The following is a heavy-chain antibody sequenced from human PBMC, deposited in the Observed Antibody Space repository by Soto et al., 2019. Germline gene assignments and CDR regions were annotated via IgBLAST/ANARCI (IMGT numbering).Heavy chain of an antibody. CDR3: ARHRNQGRDYCTKGVCYVYYSYGLDV. Sequence: GESLKISCKGSGYTFTNYWIGWVRQMPGKGLEWMGIIYPGDSDTRYSPSFQGQVTISADKSISTAYLQWSSLTASDTAMYYCARHRNQGRDYCTKGVCYVYYSYGLDVWGQGTKVTVSS. J-gene: IGHJ6*02. CDR2: IYPGDSDT. D-gene: IGHD2-8*01. V-gene: IGHV5-51*01. CDR1: GYTFTNYW.